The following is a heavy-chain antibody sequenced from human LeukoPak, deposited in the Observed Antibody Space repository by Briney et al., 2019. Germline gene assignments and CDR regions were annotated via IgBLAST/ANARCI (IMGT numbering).Heavy chain of an antibody. J-gene: IGHJ2*01. CDR1: GFTFSSYS. CDR3: ARDSPRYCSSTSCSPGRYFDL. D-gene: IGHD2-2*01. CDR2: ISSSSSYI. V-gene: IGHV3-21*01. Sequence: GGSLRLSCAASGFTFSSYSMNWVRQAPGKGLEWVSSISSSSSYIYYADSVKGRFTISRDNAKNSLYLQMNSLRAEDTAVYYCARDSPRYCSSTSCSPGRYFDLWGRGTLVTVSS.